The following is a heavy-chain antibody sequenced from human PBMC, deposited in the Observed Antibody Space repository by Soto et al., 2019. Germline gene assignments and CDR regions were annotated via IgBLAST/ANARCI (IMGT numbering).Heavy chain of an antibody. CDR2: ISSTTNYI. J-gene: IGHJ4*02. V-gene: IGHV3-21*06. CDR3: ARESEGLTSNFDY. CDR1: GFTFTRYS. Sequence: GGSLRLSSAASGFTFTRYSMNWVRQAPGKGLEWVSSISSTTNYIYYGDSMKGRFTISRDDATNCLYMEMNSLRAEDTAVYYCARESEGLTSNFDYWGQGSLVTVPS.